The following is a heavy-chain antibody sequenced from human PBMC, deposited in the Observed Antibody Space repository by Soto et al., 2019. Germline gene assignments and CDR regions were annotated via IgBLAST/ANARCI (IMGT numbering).Heavy chain of an antibody. J-gene: IGHJ1*01. Sequence: GGSLRLSCAASGFTFSDYSMHWVRQAPGEGLEWVSYITCNSDCIGYADSVKGRFTISRDNANNTLYLQMNSLKPEDTAFYYCARAFYGWSLGPIDHWGQGTLVTVSS. D-gene: IGHD6-19*01. CDR2: ITCNSDCI. CDR3: ARAFYGWSLGPIDH. V-gene: IGHV3-9*01. CDR1: GFTFSDYS.